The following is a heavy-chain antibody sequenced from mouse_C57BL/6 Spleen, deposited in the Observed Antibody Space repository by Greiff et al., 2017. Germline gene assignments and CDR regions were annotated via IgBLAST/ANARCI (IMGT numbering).Heavy chain of an antibody. D-gene: IGHD2-3*01. J-gene: IGHJ4*01. CDR3: TRASYDGYRYYYAMDY. CDR1: GYTFTDYE. Sequence: VQLQQSGAELVRPGASVTLSCKASGYTFTDYEMHWVKQTPVHGLEWIGAIDPETGGTAYNQKFKGKAILAADKSSSTAYMELRILTSEDSAVYYCTRASYDGYRYYYAMDYWGQGTSVTVSS. V-gene: IGHV1-15*01. CDR2: IDPETGGT.